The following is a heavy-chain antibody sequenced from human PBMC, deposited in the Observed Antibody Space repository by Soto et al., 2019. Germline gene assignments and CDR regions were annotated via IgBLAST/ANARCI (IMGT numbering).Heavy chain of an antibody. J-gene: IGHJ2*01. CDR2: IIRIVGTA. CDR1: GSRVSRYA. D-gene: IGHD3-22*01. CDR3: ARHPYDSSAYYYWYLGL. V-gene: IGHV1-69*01. Sequence: KSAGSRVSRYAMRGVREAPGEGREWMGGIIRIVGTANYAQKFQGRVTITADESTSTAYMELSSLRSEDTAVSYCARHPYDSSAYYYWYLGLWGRGTPVTVSS.